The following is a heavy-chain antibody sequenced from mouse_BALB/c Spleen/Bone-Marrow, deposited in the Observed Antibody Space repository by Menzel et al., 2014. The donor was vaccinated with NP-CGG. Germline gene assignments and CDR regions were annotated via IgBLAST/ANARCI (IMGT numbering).Heavy chain of an antibody. Sequence: SGAELAKPGASVKMSCKASGYTFTSYWMHWVKQRPGQGLEWIGYINPSTGYTEYNQKFKDKATLTADKSSSTTYMQLSSLTAEDSADYYCARGKVQCYVWFAYWGQGTLVTVSA. D-gene: IGHD6-1*01. CDR3: ARGKVQCYVWFAY. J-gene: IGHJ3*01. V-gene: IGHV1-7*01. CDR1: GYTFTSYW. CDR2: INPSTGYT.